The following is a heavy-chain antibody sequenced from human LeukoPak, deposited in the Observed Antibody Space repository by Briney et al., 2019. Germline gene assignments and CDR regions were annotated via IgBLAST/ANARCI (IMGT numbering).Heavy chain of an antibody. CDR2: IYPGDSGT. CDR1: GYSFTSHW. Sequence: GESLQISCKGSGYSFTSHWIGWVRQLPGKGLEWMGIIYPGDSGTRYSPSFQGQVTISADKSISTAYLQWSSLKASDTAMYYCTRFYRFGELLVDYWGQGTLVTVSS. V-gene: IGHV5-51*01. D-gene: IGHD3-10*01. CDR3: TRFYRFGELLVDY. J-gene: IGHJ4*02.